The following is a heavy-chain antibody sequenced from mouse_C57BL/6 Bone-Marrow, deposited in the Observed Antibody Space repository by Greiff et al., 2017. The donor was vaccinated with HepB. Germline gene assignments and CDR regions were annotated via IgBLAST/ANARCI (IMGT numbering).Heavy chain of an antibody. V-gene: IGHV5-2*01. J-gene: IGHJ1*03. D-gene: IGHD1-3*01. CDR3: ARQGKGKYFDV. Sequence: EVQLVESGGGLVQPGESLKLSCASNEYEFPSHDMSWVRKTPEKRLELVAAINSDGGSTYYPDAMERRFIVSRDNTKKTLYLQRSSLRSEDTALYYCARQGKGKYFDVWGTGTTVTVSS. CDR1: EYEFPSHD. CDR2: INSDGGST.